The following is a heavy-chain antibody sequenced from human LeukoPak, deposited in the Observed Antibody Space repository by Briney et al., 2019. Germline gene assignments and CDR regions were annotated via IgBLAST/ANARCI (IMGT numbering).Heavy chain of an antibody. CDR2: IKQDGSEK. V-gene: IGHV3-7*01. J-gene: IGHJ4*02. Sequence: GGSLRLSCAASGFTFSSYWMSWVRQAPGKGLEWVANIKQDGSEKYYVDSVKGRFTISRDNSKNTLYLQMNSLRAEDTAVYYCAKPPVGRGIYYFDYWGQGTLVTVSS. D-gene: IGHD1-26*01. CDR3: AKPPVGRGIYYFDY. CDR1: GFTFSSYW.